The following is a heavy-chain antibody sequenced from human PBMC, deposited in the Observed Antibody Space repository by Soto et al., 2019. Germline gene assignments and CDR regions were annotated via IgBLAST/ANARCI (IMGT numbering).Heavy chain of an antibody. CDR3: SRANYGSGRTNWFDP. CDR1: GFTFSSYW. J-gene: IGHJ5*02. V-gene: IGHV3-74*01. Sequence: EVQLVESGGGLVQPGGSLRLSCAASGFTFSSYWIHWVRQAPGKGLVWVSRINSDGSSISYADSVKGRFTISRDNAKNTLYLQMNGLRVEDTAVYYCSRANYGSGRTNWFDPWGQGTLVTVSS. D-gene: IGHD3-10*01. CDR2: INSDGSSI.